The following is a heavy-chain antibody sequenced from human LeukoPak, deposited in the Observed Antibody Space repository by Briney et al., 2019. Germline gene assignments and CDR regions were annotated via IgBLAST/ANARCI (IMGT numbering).Heavy chain of an antibody. J-gene: IGHJ4*02. CDR2: INYSGSYR. V-gene: IGHV3-11*01. CDR1: GFTFSDYY. Sequence: PGGSLRLSCAASGFTFSDYYMSWIRQAPGKGLEWVSYINYSGSYRSYADSVKGRFTISRDNAKNSLFLQMSSLSAEDTAIYYCARTRLTTLYFDYWGQGSLVAVSS. CDR3: ARTRLTTLYFDY. D-gene: IGHD4-17*01.